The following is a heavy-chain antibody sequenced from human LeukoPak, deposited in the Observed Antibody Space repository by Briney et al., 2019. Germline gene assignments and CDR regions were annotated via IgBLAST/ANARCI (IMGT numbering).Heavy chain of an antibody. Sequence: GGSLRLSCAASGFTFSSYSMNWVRQAPGKGLEWVSYISSSSSTLYYADSVKGRFTISRDNAKNSLYLQMNSLRAEDTAVYYCARKYYDYVWGSYRSPRLYYYYMDVWGKGTTVTVSS. CDR1: GFTFSSYS. CDR3: ARKYYDYVWGSYRSPRLYYYYMDV. CDR2: ISSSSSTL. V-gene: IGHV3-48*01. J-gene: IGHJ6*03. D-gene: IGHD3-16*02.